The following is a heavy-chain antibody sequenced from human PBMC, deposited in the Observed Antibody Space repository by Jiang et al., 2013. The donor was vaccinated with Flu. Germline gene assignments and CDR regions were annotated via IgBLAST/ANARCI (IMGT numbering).Heavy chain of an antibody. CDR1: GFTFSNAW. J-gene: IGHJ4*02. D-gene: IGHD2-21*02. CDR2: IKSKTDGGTT. Sequence: VQLVESGGGLVKPGGSLRLSCAASGFTFSNAWMSWVRQAPGKGLEWVGRIKSKTDGGTTDYAAPVKGRFTISRDDSKNTLYLQMNSLKTEDTAVYYCTTDGVVVVTAEIDYWGQGTLVTVSS. CDR3: TTDGVVVVTAEIDY. V-gene: IGHV3-15*01.